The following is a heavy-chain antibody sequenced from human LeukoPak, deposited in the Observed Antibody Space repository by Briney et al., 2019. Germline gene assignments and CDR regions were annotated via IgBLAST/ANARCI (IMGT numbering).Heavy chain of an antibody. D-gene: IGHD5-12*01. CDR1: GFTFSFYN. V-gene: IGHV3-21*01. J-gene: IGHJ3*02. CDR3: AREEWPRAFDI. CDR2: ISGSSRNI. Sequence: PGGSLRLSCAASGFTFSFYNMNWVRQAPGKGLEWVSSISGSSRNIHYADSVKGRFTISRDNAKNSLYLQMNSLRAEDTAVYYCAREEWPRAFDIWGQGTMVTVST.